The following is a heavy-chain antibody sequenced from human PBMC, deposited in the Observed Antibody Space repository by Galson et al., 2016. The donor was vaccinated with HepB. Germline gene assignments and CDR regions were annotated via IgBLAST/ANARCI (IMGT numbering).Heavy chain of an antibody. D-gene: IGHD1-26*01. CDR2: ITRSGSTI. CDR3: ARAGSTISWGWFDP. CDR1: GFTFNTYE. J-gene: IGHJ5*02. V-gene: IGHV3-48*03. Sequence: SLRLSCAASGFTFNTYEMSWVRQAPGTGLEWVSMITRSGSTIYYADSVRGRFTISRDNARNSMYLQMNNLRGEDTAVYYCARAGSTISWGWFDPWGQGTLVSVSS.